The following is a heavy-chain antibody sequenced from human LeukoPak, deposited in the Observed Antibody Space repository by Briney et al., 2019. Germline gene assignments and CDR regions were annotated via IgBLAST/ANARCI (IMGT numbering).Heavy chain of an antibody. J-gene: IGHJ4*02. Sequence: ASVKVSCKASGYTFTSYYIDWVRQAPGQGLVWMGVINPSGGSTRYAQKFQGRVTMTGDTSTRTVYMELSSLTSADTAVYYCARGTTDDYWGQGTPVTVSS. V-gene: IGHV1-46*01. CDR3: ARGTTDDY. CDR1: GYTFTSYY. D-gene: IGHD1-1*01. CDR2: INPSGGST.